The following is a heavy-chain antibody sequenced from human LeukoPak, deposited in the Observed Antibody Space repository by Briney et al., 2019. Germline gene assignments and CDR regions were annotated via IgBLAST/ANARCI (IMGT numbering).Heavy chain of an antibody. J-gene: IGHJ6*04. CDR3: ARGRSLGCMDV. V-gene: IGHV4-34*01. D-gene: IGHD1-26*01. CDR1: GGSFSGYY. Sequence: PSETLSLTCAVYGGSFSGYYWSWIRQPPGKGLEWIGEINHSGSTNYNPSLKSRVTISVDTSKNPFSLKLSSVTAADTAVYYCARGRSLGCMDVWGKGTTVTVSS. CDR2: INHSGST.